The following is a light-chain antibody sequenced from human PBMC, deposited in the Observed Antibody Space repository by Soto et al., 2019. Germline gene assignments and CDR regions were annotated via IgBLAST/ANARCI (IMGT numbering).Light chain of an antibody. CDR1: QSVSSNC. J-gene: IGKJ1*01. V-gene: IGKV3-20*01. CDR2: RAS. Sequence: DIVLTQSPGTLSLSPWERAALSCRASQSVSSNCLAWYQQKPGQTPKVLIYRASTRATGIPDRFSGSGSGTDFTLTISRLEAEDFAVYYCQQYNNWPGTFGQGTKVDIK. CDR3: QQYNNWPGT.